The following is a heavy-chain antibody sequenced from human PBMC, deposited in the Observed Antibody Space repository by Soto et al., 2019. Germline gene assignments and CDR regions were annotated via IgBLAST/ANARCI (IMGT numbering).Heavy chain of an antibody. V-gene: IGHV4-39*01. Sequence: QLQLQESGPGLVKPSETLSLTCTVSGGSISSSNYYWGWIRQPPGKGLEWIGSIYYSGLTYYNPSLKSRVXISLXKSXSQFXLXXNSVTAADTAVYYCXXXXXXATISYYFDHWGQGTLVTVSS. J-gene: IGHJ4*02. CDR2: IYYSGLT. CDR1: GGSISSSNYY. D-gene: IGHD6-6*01. CDR3: XXXXXXATISYYFDH.